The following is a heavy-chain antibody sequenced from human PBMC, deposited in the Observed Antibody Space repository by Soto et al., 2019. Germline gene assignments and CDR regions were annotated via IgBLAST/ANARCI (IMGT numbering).Heavy chain of an antibody. J-gene: IGHJ5*02. V-gene: IGHV4-38-2*02. CDR2: IYHDGKT. Sequence: SETLSLTCVISGYSIISGYYWGWVRQSPGKGLEWIGSIYHDGKTYYRPSLRSRLTISVDTSKNHFSMRLASVTAADTAVYYCATDKRVTMVGGWFDPWGQGILVTVSS. CDR3: ATDKRVTMVGGWFDP. D-gene: IGHD3-10*01. CDR1: GYSIISGYY.